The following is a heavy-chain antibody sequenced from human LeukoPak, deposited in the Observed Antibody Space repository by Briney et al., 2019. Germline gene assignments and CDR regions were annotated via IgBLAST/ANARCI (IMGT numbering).Heavy chain of an antibody. Sequence: GGSLRLSCAASGFTFSSYWMHWVRQAPGKGLVWVSRIKSEGSSTSYADSVKGRFTISRDNAKNTLYLQMNSLRAEDTAVYYCARGSSSGWPDYFDYWGQGTLVTVSS. CDR1: GFTFSSYW. J-gene: IGHJ4*02. CDR2: IKSEGSST. CDR3: ARGSSSGWPDYFDY. V-gene: IGHV3-74*01. D-gene: IGHD6-19*01.